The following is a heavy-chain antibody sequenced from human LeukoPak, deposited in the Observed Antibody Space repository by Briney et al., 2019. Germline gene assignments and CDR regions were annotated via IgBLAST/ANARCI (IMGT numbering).Heavy chain of an antibody. Sequence: GGSLRLSCVASGFPFSSYWMTWVRQAPGKGLEWVANIKQDGSKKSYVDSVKGRFTISRDNAKNSLYLQMNSLRAEDTAVYYCTRVGYIDEGIDYWGQGTLVTVSS. D-gene: IGHD5-24*01. CDR2: IKQDGSKK. V-gene: IGHV3-7*04. CDR1: GFPFSSYW. J-gene: IGHJ4*02. CDR3: TRVGYIDEGIDY.